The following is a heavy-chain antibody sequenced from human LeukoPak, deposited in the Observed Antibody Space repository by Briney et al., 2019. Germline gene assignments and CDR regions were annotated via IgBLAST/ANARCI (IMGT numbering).Heavy chain of an antibody. CDR2: MNPNSGNT. D-gene: IGHD6-13*01. V-gene: IGHV1-8*01. CDR1: GYTFTSYD. Sequence: ASVTVSCKASGYTFTSYDINWVRQATGQGLEWMGWMNPNSGNTGYAQKFQGRVTMTRNTSISTAYMELSSLRSEDTAVYYCARWYSSSWYQKGTYGMDVWGQGTTVTVSS. J-gene: IGHJ6*02. CDR3: ARWYSSSWYQKGTYGMDV.